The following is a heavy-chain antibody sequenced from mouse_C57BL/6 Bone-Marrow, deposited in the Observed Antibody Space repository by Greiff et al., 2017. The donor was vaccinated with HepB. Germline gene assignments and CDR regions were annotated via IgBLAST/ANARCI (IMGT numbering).Heavy chain of an antibody. Sequence: QVQLKESGAELVKPGASVKLSCKASGYTFTEYTIHWVKQRSGQGLEWIGWFYPGSGSIKYNEKFKDKATLTADKSSSTGYMELSRLTSEDSAVYFCARHGYDGYYVGYWYFDVWGTGTTVTVSS. CDR1: GYTFTEYT. CDR2: FYPGSGSI. CDR3: ARHGYDGYYVGYWYFDV. D-gene: IGHD2-3*01. V-gene: IGHV1-62-2*01. J-gene: IGHJ1*03.